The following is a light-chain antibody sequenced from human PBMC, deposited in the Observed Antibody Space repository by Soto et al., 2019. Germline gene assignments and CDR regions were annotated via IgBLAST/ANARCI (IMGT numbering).Light chain of an antibody. CDR3: QHYNSYSEA. V-gene: IGKV1-5*03. CDR2: KAS. J-gene: IGKJ1*01. CDR1: QTISSW. Sequence: DIQMTLSPSTLSGSVGDRVTITCRASQTISSWLAWYQQKPGKAPKLLIYKASTLKSGVPSRFSGSGSGTEFTLTISSLQPDDFATYYCQHYNSYSEAVGQGTK.